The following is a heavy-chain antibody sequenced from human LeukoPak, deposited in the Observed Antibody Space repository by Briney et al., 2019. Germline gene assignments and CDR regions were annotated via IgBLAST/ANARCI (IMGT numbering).Heavy chain of an antibody. Sequence: SETLSLTCTVSGGSISSYYWSWIRQPPGKGLEWIGYIYYSGSTNYNPSLKSRVTISVEPSKNQFSLKLSSVTAADTAVYYCARRHGDYWGQGTLVTVSS. CDR2: IYYSGST. CDR3: ARRHGDY. J-gene: IGHJ4*02. V-gene: IGHV4-59*01. CDR1: GGSISSYY.